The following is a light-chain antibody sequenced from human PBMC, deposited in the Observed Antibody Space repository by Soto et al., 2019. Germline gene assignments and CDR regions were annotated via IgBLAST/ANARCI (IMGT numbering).Light chain of an antibody. CDR1: QSVFTN. Sequence: EKLMTQSPATLSVSPGERATLSCRASQSVFTNLAWYQQQHGQAPRLLIYGASTRATGIPARFSGTGSGTEFTLTISSLQSEDFAVYYCQQYNNWPRTFGQGTKVDI. V-gene: IGKV3-15*01. CDR2: GAS. J-gene: IGKJ1*01. CDR3: QQYNNWPRT.